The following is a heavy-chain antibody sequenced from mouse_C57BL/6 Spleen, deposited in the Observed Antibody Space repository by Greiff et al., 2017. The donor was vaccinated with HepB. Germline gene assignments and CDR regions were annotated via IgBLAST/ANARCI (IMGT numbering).Heavy chain of an antibody. CDR1: GYTFTSYG. CDR3: ARYNYYGSSYDYYAMDY. V-gene: IGHV1-81*01. D-gene: IGHD1-1*01. J-gene: IGHJ4*01. Sequence: VQLQQSGAELARPGASVKLSCKASGYTFTSYGISWVKQRTGQGLEWIGEIYPRSGNTYYNEKFKGKATLTADKSSSTAYMELRSLTSEDSAVYFCARYNYYGSSYDYYAMDYWGQGTSVTVSS. CDR2: IYPRSGNT.